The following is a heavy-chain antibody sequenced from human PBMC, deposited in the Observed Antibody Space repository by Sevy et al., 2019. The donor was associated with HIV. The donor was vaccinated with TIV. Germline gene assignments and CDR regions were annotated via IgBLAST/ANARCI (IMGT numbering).Heavy chain of an antibody. V-gene: IGHV1-18*01. D-gene: IGHD4-4*01. CDR1: GYSFTTYD. Sequence: ASVKVSCKASGYSFTTYDISWVRQAPGQGLEWMGWITAYNGNTNYAQNFQGRVTMTTDTSTSTAYMELRSLRSDDTAIYYCARAHTYDYTYYFDFWGQGTLVTVSS. CDR3: ARAHTYDYTYYFDF. J-gene: IGHJ4*02. CDR2: ITAYNGNT.